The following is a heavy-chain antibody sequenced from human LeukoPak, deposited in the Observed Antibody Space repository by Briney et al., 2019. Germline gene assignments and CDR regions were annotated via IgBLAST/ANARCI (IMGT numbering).Heavy chain of an antibody. V-gene: IGHV3-23*01. CDR2: ISGSGGST. CDR3: AKGEQQLADFDY. J-gene: IGHJ4*02. Sequence: GGSLRLSCAASGFTVSSNYMSWVRQAPGKGLEWVSAISGSGGSTYYADSVKGRFTISRDNSKNTLYLQMNSLRAEDTAVYYCAKGEQQLADFDYWGQGTLVTVSS. D-gene: IGHD6-13*01. CDR1: GFTVSSNY.